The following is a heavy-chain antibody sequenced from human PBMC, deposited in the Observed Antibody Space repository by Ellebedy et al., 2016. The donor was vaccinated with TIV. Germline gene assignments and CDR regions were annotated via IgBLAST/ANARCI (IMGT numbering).Heavy chain of an antibody. CDR3: ARWGGYSGTFQGPFDF. D-gene: IGHD5-12*01. Sequence: SVKVSCKASGGTFSNPATNRLRQPPGQGLEWMGRIIPILDITNYAQRFQGRVTITADKSTTTAYMDLISLRSDDTAVDYCARWGGYSGTFQGPFDFWGQGTLVTVSS. V-gene: IGHV1-69*04. CDR2: IIPILDIT. CDR1: GGTFSNPA. J-gene: IGHJ4*02.